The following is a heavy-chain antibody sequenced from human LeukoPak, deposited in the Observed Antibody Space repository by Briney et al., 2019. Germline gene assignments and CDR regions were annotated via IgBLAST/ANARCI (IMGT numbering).Heavy chain of an antibody. D-gene: IGHD4-17*01. V-gene: IGHV3-23*01. CDR2: ISGSGGST. J-gene: IGHJ4*02. Sequence: GSLKVSCKASGFTFTSYGMHWVRQAPGQGLEWMSAISGSGGSTYYADSVKGRFTISRGNSKNTLYLQMNSLRAEDTAVYYCARARYGDPTAFDYWGQGTLVTVSS. CDR1: GFTFTSYG. CDR3: ARARYGDPTAFDY.